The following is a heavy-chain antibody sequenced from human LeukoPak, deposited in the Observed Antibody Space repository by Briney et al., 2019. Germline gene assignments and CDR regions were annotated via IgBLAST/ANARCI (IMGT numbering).Heavy chain of an antibody. V-gene: IGHV4-34*01. CDR2: INHSGST. D-gene: IGHD3-3*01. CDR1: GGSFSGYY. J-gene: IGHJ4*02. CDR3: ARGPTSITIFGVVIHDEAFDY. Sequence: PSETLSLTCAVYGGSFSGYYWSWIRQPPGKGLEWIGEINHSGSTNYNLSLKSRVTISVDTSKNQFSLKLSSVTAADTAVYYCARGPTSITIFGVVIHDEAFDYWGQGTLVTVSS.